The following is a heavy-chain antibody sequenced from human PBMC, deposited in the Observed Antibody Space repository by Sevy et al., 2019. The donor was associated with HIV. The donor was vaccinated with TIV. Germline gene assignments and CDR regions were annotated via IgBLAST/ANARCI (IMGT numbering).Heavy chain of an antibody. J-gene: IGHJ5*02. Sequence: RGSLRLSCAASGFTFSSYAMSWVRQAPGKGLEWVSAISGSGGSTYYADSVKGRFTISRDNSKNTQYLQMNSLRAEDTAVYYCAKDPLLLWFGELPSNWFDPWGQGTLVTVSS. V-gene: IGHV3-23*01. D-gene: IGHD3-10*01. CDR3: AKDPLLLWFGELPSNWFDP. CDR2: ISGSGGST. CDR1: GFTFSSYA.